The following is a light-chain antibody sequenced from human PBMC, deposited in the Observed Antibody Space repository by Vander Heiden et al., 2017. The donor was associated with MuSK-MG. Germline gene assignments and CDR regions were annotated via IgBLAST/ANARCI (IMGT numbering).Light chain of an antibody. CDR2: AAS. Sequence: DIQMTQPPSSLSASVGDRVTITCRASQTISSYLNWYQQKPGKAPKLLIYAASSLQSRVPSRFSGSGSGTDFTLTISSLQPEDFATYYCQQSYSTPWTFGQGTKVEIK. CDR3: QQSYSTPWT. V-gene: IGKV1-39*01. J-gene: IGKJ1*01. CDR1: QTISSY.